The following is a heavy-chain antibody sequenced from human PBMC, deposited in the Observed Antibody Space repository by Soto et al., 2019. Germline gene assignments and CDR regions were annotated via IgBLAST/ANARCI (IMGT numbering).Heavy chain of an antibody. V-gene: IGHV3-33*06. D-gene: IGHD6-6*01. CDR1: GFTFSSYG. J-gene: IGHJ6*02. CDR3: AKEDSSSNYYYDGMDV. Sequence: QVQLVESGGGVVQPGRSLRLSCAASGFTFSSYGMHWVRQAPGKGLEWVAVIWYDGSNKYYADSVKGRFTISRDNSKNTLYMQMNSLRAEDTAVYYCAKEDSSSNYYYDGMDVWGQGTTVTVSS. CDR2: IWYDGSNK.